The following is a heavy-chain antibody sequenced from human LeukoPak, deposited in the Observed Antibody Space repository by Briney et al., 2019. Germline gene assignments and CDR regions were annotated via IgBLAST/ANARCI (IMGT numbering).Heavy chain of an antibody. J-gene: IGHJ4*02. V-gene: IGHV3-23*01. CDR1: GFNFRSFS. D-gene: IGHD2-21*01. CDR2: ISDTGDTT. Sequence: GGSLRLSCAASGFNFRSFSMSWVRQAPGKGLDWGSGISDTGDTTYYADSVKGRFTISRDNFRNTLYLQLDSLRAEDTAIYYCARGIASHDFFSRGDWGQGTLVTVSS. CDR3: ARGIASHDFFSRGD.